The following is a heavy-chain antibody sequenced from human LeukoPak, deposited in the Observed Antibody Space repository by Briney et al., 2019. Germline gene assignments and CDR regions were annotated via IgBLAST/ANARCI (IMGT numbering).Heavy chain of an antibody. J-gene: IGHJ4*02. Sequence: GGSLRLSCAASGFTFSNYGMHWVRQAPGKGLEWVAVISYDGGNKYYADSVKGRFTISRDNFKNTLYLQMNSLRAEDTAVYYCAKDPRRYSRTGGYFDYWGQGTLVTVSS. CDR3: AKDPRRYSRTGGYFDY. CDR2: ISYDGGNK. D-gene: IGHD6-13*01. CDR1: GFTFSNYG. V-gene: IGHV3-30*18.